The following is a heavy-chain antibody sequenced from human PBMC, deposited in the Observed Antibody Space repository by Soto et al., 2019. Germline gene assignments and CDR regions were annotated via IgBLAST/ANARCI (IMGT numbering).Heavy chain of an antibody. CDR2: IYPGDSDT. CDR3: ARRARRYYYGSGTPGMFDP. Sequence: PVGAIEISSEGSGYCVTSYWIGLVIQMPGKGLEWMGIIYPGDSDTRYSPSFQGQVTISADKSISTAYLQWSSLKASDTAMYYCARRARRYYYGSGTPGMFDPWGQGTLVTVSS. CDR1: GYCVTSYW. V-gene: IGHV5-51*01. J-gene: IGHJ5*02. D-gene: IGHD3-10*01.